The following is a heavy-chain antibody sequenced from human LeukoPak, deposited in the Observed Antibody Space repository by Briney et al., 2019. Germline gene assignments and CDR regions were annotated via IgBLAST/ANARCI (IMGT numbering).Heavy chain of an antibody. D-gene: IGHD3-22*01. J-gene: IGHJ4*02. CDR2: ISSSSSTI. Sequence: GGSLRLSCAASGFTFSSYSMNWVRQAPGKGLEWVSYISSSSSTIYYADSVKGRFTISRDNAKNSLYLEMNSLRVEDTAFYYCARDRGPDTSAYLGGYFDYWGQGTLVTVSS. V-gene: IGHV3-48*04. CDR3: ARDRGPDTSAYLGGYFDY. CDR1: GFTFSSYS.